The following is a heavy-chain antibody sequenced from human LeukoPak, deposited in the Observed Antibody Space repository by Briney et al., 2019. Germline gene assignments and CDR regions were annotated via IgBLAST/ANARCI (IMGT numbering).Heavy chain of an antibody. V-gene: IGHV1-46*01. Sequence: VASVKVSCKASGYTFTSYYMHWVRQAPGQGLEWMGIINPSGGSTSYAQKFQGRVTISADKSISTAYVQWSSLKASDTAMYYCARQARGPLSSPFDYWGLGTLVTVSS. CDR1: GYTFTSYY. D-gene: IGHD6-6*01. CDR3: ARQARGPLSSPFDY. CDR2: INPSGGST. J-gene: IGHJ4*02.